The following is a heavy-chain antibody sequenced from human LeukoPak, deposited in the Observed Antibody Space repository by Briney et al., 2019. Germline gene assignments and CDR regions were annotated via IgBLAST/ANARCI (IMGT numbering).Heavy chain of an antibody. V-gene: IGHV3-11*05. J-gene: IGHJ4*02. CDR1: GFTFSIYW. D-gene: IGHD6-13*01. CDR2: ISSSSSYT. Sequence: GGSLRLSCAASGFTFSIYWMSWIRQAPGKGLEWVSYISSSSSYTNYADSVKGRFTISRDNAKNSLYLQMNSLRAEDTAVYYCARVIAAAGLTFDYWGQGTLVTVSS. CDR3: ARVIAAAGLTFDY.